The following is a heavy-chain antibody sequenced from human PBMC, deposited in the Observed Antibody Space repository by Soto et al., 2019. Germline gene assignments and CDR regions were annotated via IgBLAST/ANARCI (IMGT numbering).Heavy chain of an antibody. J-gene: IGHJ2*01. Sequence: EVQLVESGGGLVQPGGSLRLSCAASGFTFSSYWMHWVRQAPGKGLVWVSRINSDGSSTSYADSVKGRFTISRDNAKNTLYLQMNSLRAEVTAVYYCARSDGDSYEYWYFDLWGRGTLVTVSS. CDR3: ARSDGDSYEYWYFDL. D-gene: IGHD4-17*01. V-gene: IGHV3-74*01. CDR2: INSDGSST. CDR1: GFTFSSYW.